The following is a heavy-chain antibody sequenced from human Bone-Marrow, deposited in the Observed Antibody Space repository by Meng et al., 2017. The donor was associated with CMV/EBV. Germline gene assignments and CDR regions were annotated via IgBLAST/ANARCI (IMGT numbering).Heavy chain of an antibody. Sequence: VPLAPAGAKVKKPWSSGKASLKASGGTFHSYAISWVRQAPRQGLEWMGGINPIFGTANYAQKLQGRVTITADESTSTAYMELSSLRSEDTAVYYCARGEGLLGDWFDPWGQGTLVTVSS. J-gene: IGHJ5*02. D-gene: IGHD2-8*02. CDR2: INPIFGTA. CDR1: GGTFHSYA. V-gene: IGHV1-69*12. CDR3: ARGEGLLGDWFDP.